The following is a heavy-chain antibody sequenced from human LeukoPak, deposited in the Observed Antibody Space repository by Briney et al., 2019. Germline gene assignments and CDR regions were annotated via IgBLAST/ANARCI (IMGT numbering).Heavy chain of an antibody. D-gene: IGHD2-2*01. CDR3: ARVVVAADMRAFDI. CDR2: IYPGDSDT. Sequence: GESLKISCKGSGYSFTTYWIGWVRQMPGKGLEWMGIIYPGDSDTRYSPSFQGQVAISADKSISTAYLQWSSLKASDTAIYYCARVVVAADMRAFDIWGQGTMVNVSP. J-gene: IGHJ3*02. V-gene: IGHV5-51*01. CDR1: GYSFTTYW.